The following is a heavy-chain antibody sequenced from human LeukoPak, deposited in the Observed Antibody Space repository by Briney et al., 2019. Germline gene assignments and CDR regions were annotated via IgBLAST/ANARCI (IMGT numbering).Heavy chain of an antibody. D-gene: IGHD3-22*01. V-gene: IGHV1-18*01. Sequence: VASVTVSCKASGYTFTSYGISWVRQAPGQGLEWMGWISAYNGNTNYAQKLQGRVTMTTDTSTSTAYMELRSLRSDDTAVYYCARDGIPNYYDSSGQSGYWGQGTLVTVSS. CDR3: ARDGIPNYYDSSGQSGY. CDR2: ISAYNGNT. CDR1: GYTFTSYG. J-gene: IGHJ4*02.